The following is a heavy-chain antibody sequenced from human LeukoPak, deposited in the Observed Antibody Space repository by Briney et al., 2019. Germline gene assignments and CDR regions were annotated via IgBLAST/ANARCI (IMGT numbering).Heavy chain of an antibody. V-gene: IGHV4-34*01. CDR2: INHSGST. CDR1: GGSFSGYY. CDR3: ARGAAFDI. Sequence: SETLSLTCAVYGGSFSGYYWSWIRQPPGKGLEWVGEINHSGSTNYNPSLKSRVTISVDTSKNQFSLKLSSVTAADTGVYYCARGAAFDIWGQGTMVTVSS. J-gene: IGHJ3*02.